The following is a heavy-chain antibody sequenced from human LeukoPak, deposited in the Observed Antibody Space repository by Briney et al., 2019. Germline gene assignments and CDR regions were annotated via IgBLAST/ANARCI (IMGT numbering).Heavy chain of an antibody. Sequence: GGSLRLSCAASGFTFSSYSMHWVRQAPGKGLEWVAVISYDGKKRFYADSVKGRFTISRDNSKNTVDLQMNSLRAEDTAVYYCTRDRAVYCGGDCYPYWGALDIWGQGTMVTVSS. CDR2: ISYDGKKR. J-gene: IGHJ3*02. D-gene: IGHD2-21*02. V-gene: IGHV3-30*04. CDR1: GFTFSSYS. CDR3: TRDRAVYCGGDCYPYWGALDI.